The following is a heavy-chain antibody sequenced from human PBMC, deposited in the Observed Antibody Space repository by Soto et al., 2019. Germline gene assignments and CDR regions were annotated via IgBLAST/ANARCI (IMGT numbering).Heavy chain of an antibody. Sequence: SETLSLTRTVSGGSISSGDYYWSWIRQPPGKGLEWIGYIYYSGGTYYNPSLKSRVTISVDTSKNQFSLKLSSVTAADTAVYYCARYQPLYGMDVWGQGTTVTVSS. J-gene: IGHJ6*02. V-gene: IGHV4-30-4*01. CDR3: ARYQPLYGMDV. D-gene: IGHD2-2*01. CDR2: IYYSGGT. CDR1: GGSISSGDYY.